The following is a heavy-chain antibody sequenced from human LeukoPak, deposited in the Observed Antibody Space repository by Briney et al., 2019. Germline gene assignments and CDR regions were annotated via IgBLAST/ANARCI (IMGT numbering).Heavy chain of an antibody. CDR3: ARVPQPSITIFGVVITDYYYYGMDV. CDR2: ISYDGSNK. J-gene: IGHJ6*02. V-gene: IGHV3-30*04. Sequence: GGSLRLSCAASGFTFSSYAMHWVRQAPGKGREWVAVISYDGSNKYYADSVKGRFTISRDNSKNTLYLQMNSLRAEDTAVYYCARVPQPSITIFGVVITDYYYYGMDVWGQGTTVTVSS. D-gene: IGHD3-3*01. CDR1: GFTFSSYA.